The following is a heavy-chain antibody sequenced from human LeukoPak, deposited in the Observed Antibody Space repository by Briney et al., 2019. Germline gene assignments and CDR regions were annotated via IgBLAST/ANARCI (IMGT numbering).Heavy chain of an antibody. CDR2: LNGSGGNT. Sequence: GGSLRLSCAASGFTFGNYAMGWVRQAPGKGLEWISGLNGSGGNTFYADSVKGRFTISRDNAKNSLYLQMNSLRDEDTAVYYCASGGSVFGVVILYYFDNWGQGTLVTVSS. J-gene: IGHJ4*02. D-gene: IGHD3-3*01. V-gene: IGHV3-23*01. CDR3: ASGGSVFGVVILYYFDN. CDR1: GFTFGNYA.